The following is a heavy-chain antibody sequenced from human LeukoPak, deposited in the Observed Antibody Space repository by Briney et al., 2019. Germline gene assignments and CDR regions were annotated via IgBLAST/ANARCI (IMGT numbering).Heavy chain of an antibody. Sequence: GGSLRLPCVASGFTFRSHAMHWVRQAPGKGLEWVAVIWYEGSNKYYAESLKGRFTISRDNSKNTLYVQMNSLRVEDTAVYYCARDLGYYGSGSAFDIWGQGTMVTVSS. CDR3: ARDLGYYGSGSAFDI. CDR1: GFTFRSHA. CDR2: IWYEGSNK. J-gene: IGHJ3*02. D-gene: IGHD3-10*01. V-gene: IGHV3-33*01.